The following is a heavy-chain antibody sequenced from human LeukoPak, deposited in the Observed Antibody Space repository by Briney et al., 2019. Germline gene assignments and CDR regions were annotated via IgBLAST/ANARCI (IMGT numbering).Heavy chain of an antibody. Sequence: GASVTVSCPSSGYSFAKYGISWVRQAPGQGLEWMGWIGAYSGDANYAQMFQGRVTMTTVTSTTTAYMELRSLRSDDTAVYYCARDPGYRPDAFDIWGQGTVVTVS. CDR2: IGAYSGDA. J-gene: IGHJ3*02. V-gene: IGHV1-18*01. D-gene: IGHD5-18*01. CDR3: ARDPGYRPDAFDI. CDR1: GYSFAKYG.